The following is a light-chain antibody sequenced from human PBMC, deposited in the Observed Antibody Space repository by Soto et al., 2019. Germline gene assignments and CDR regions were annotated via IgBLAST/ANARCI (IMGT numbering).Light chain of an antibody. CDR2: DAS. CDR3: QQYGSSGT. J-gene: IGKJ1*01. CDR1: QSISDT. V-gene: IGKV3D-15*01. Sequence: EIVMTQSPATLSVSPGGRATLSCRASQSISDTLAWYQQKPGQAPRLLIYDASTRATGIPARFNGSGSGTDFTLTISRLEPEDFAVYYCQQYGSSGTFGQGTKVDI.